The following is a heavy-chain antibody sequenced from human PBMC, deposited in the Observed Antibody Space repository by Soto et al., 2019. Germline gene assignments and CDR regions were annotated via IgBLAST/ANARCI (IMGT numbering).Heavy chain of an antibody. CDR1: GYNFTQYT. Sequence: QVHLVQSGAEVKKPGASVKVSCKASGYNFTQYTIHWVRQAPGQRLEWMGWITAGDGKTQYSKKFQTRVTIRSDVSATTVYMDLNSLRSEDTAVYYCERDLYSSSFFWFDAWGRGTLVIVSS. D-gene: IGHD2-2*01. J-gene: IGHJ5*02. V-gene: IGHV1-3*01. CDR3: ERDLYSSSFFWFDA. CDR2: ITAGDGKT.